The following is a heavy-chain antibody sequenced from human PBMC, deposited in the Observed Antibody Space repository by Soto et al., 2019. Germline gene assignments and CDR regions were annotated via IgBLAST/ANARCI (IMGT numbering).Heavy chain of an antibody. CDR3: AKGGLYEDH. Sequence: SETLSLTCTVSGGSVSSDYWSWIRQPPGKGLEWIGYTHNSGNTDYNPSLKSRVTISLDTSRNEFSLSLRSVTAADTAVYYCAKGGLYEDHWGQGTLVTVSS. CDR2: THNSGNT. J-gene: IGHJ4*02. D-gene: IGHD2-8*01. V-gene: IGHV4-59*08. CDR1: GGSVSSDY.